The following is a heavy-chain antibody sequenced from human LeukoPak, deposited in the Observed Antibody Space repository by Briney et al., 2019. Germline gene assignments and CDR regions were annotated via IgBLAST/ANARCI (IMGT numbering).Heavy chain of an antibody. J-gene: IGHJ4*02. D-gene: IGHD2-15*01. CDR1: GGSISGYY. V-gene: IGHV4-59*08. Sequence: SXTLXLTCTVSGGSISGYYWSWIRQPPGKGLEWIGYIYYTGSTNYSPSLKSRVIISVDTSKNQFSLKLSSVTAADTAVYYCARLDGLLAFDYWGQGTLVTVSS. CDR2: IYYTGST. CDR3: ARLDGLLAFDY.